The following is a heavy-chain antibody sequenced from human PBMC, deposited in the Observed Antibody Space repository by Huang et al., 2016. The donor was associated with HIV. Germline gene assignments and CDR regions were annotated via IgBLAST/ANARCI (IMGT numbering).Heavy chain of an antibody. CDR2: LEHGGKA. CDR3: ARGRYGTPNA. CDR1: GFTVNSNY. Sequence: EVPLVESGGGLVQPEGSVRLSCAASGFTVNSNYMTWVRQAPGKVLEWVSSLEHGGKAHCADAVKGRFTIAGDISQNTVFLQMSSLRVEDTAVYYCARGRYGTPNAWGQGTLVTVSS. D-gene: IGHD5-18*01. J-gene: IGHJ5*02. V-gene: IGHV3-53*01.